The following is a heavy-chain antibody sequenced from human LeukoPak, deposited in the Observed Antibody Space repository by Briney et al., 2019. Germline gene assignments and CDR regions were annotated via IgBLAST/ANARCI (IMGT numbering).Heavy chain of an antibody. CDR2: INHSGST. CDR3: ARGLLERRFDY. CDR1: GGSISSYY. D-gene: IGHD1-1*01. J-gene: IGHJ4*02. Sequence: PSETLPLTCAVSGGSISSYYWSWIRQPPGKGLEWIGEINHSGSTNYNPSLKSRVTISVDTSKNQFSLKLSSVTAADTAVYYCARGLLERRFDYWGQGTLVTVSS. V-gene: IGHV4-34*01.